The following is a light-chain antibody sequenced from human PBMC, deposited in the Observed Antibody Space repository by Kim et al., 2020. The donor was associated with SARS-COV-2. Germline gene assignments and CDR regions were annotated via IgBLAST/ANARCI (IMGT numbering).Light chain of an antibody. CDR2: NVN. CDR1: DDVIGYYDF. CDR3: TSYTSSDTLV. V-gene: IGLV2-14*03. Sequence: GQSTTIYSTGTDDVIGYYDFCTWNKQDPGNAPKFLIYNVNTRPSAVSACFSDSKSGNTASLTISWLQPEDEAYYYCTSYTSSDTLVFGGGTQLTVL. J-gene: IGLJ2*01.